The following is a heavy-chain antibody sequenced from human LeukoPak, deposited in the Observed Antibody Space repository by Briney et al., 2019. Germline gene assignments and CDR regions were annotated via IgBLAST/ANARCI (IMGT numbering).Heavy chain of an antibody. CDR2: IIASSGAT. CDR3: EKGGYDYIEVAYFDF. D-gene: IGHD5-12*01. V-gene: IGHV3-23*01. J-gene: IGHJ4*02. CDR1: GFSFNNYA. Sequence: PGGSLRLSCAASGFSFNNYAMSWGRQAPGEGLEWVSIIIASSGATFYADSVKGRFTISRDISKNTLYLQMNNLRVDDTAVYYCEKGGYDYIEVAYFDFWGQGILVTVSS.